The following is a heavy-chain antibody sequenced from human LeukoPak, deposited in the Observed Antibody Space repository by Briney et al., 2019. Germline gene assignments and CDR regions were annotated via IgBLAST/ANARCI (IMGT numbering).Heavy chain of an antibody. D-gene: IGHD2-15*01. J-gene: IGHJ4*02. CDR2: ISYDGSDK. CDR1: GFTFSSYG. V-gene: IGHV3-30*18. CDR3: AKLSGGSCYDVY. Sequence: ARTLTLSCAASGFTFSSYGMHWVRQAPGKGLEWVAVISYDGSDKYYADSVKGRFTISRDNSKNPLYLQMNSLRAEDTAVYYCAKLSGGSCYDVYWGQGTLVTVSS.